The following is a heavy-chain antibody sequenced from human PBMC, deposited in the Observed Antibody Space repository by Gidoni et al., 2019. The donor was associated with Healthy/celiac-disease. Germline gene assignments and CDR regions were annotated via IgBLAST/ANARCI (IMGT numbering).Heavy chain of an antibody. D-gene: IGHD6-6*01. CDR1: GGSFSGYY. CDR3: ARGLGSEDYYYYYMDV. CDR2: INHSGST. V-gene: IGHV4-34*01. J-gene: IGHJ6*03. Sequence: QVQLQQWGAGLLKPSETLSLTCAVYGGSFSGYYWSWIRQPPGKGLEWIGEINHSGSTNYTPSLKSRVTISVDTSKNQFSLKLSSVTAADTAVYYCARGLGSEDYYYYYMDVWGKGTTVTVSS.